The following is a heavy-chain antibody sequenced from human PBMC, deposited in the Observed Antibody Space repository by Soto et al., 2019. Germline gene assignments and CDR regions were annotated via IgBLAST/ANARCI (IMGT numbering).Heavy chain of an antibody. D-gene: IGHD6-6*01. V-gene: IGHV4-34*01. Sequence: SETLSLTCAVYGGSFSGYYWSWIRQPPGKGLEWIGEINHSGSTNYNPSLKSRVTISVDTSKNQFSLKLSSVTAADTAVYYCARGRIAARYYYYMDVWGKGTTVTVSS. CDR1: GGSFSGYY. CDR3: ARGRIAARYYYYMDV. CDR2: INHSGST. J-gene: IGHJ6*03.